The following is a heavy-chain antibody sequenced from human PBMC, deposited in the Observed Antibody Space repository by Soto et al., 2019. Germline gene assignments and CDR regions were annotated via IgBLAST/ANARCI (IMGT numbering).Heavy chain of an antibody. CDR3: ARESEDLTSNFDY. V-gene: IGHV3-21*06. Sequence: GGSLRLSCAASGFAFTRYSMNWVRQAPGKGLEWVSSISSTTNYIYYRDSMKGRFTISRDNAKNSLYLEMNSLRAEDTAVYYCARESEDLTSNFDYWGQGTLVTVSS. J-gene: IGHJ4*02. CDR2: ISSTTNYI. CDR1: GFAFTRYS.